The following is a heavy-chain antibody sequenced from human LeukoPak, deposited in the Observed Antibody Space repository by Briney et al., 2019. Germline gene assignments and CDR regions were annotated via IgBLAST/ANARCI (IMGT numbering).Heavy chain of an antibody. J-gene: IGHJ4*02. Sequence: SETLSLTCAVYGGSFNGYYWSWIRQPPGKGLEWIGEINHSGSTNYNPSLKSRVTISVDTSKNQFSLKLSSVTAADTAVYYCARGRFWFGELSYWGQGTLVTVSS. CDR2: INHSGST. V-gene: IGHV4-34*01. CDR3: ARGRFWFGELSY. CDR1: GGSFNGYY. D-gene: IGHD3-10*01.